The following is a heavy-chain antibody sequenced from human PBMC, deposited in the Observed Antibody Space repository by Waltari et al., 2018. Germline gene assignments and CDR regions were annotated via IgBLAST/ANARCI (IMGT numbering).Heavy chain of an antibody. J-gene: IGHJ4*02. CDR1: GYSISSGYL. D-gene: IGHD2-15*01. CDR2: IYHSGNT. Sequence: QVQLQESGPGLVKPSETLSLTCTVSGYSISSGYLWGWIRQPPGKGLEWIGNIYHSGNTYYNPSLKSRVTISVDTSKNQFSLKLSSVTAADTAVYYCAREGGRLLDYWGQGTLVTVSS. V-gene: IGHV4-38-2*02. CDR3: AREGGRLLDY.